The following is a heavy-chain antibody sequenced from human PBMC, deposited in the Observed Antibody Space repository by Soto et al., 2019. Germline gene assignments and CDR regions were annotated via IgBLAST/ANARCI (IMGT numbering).Heavy chain of an antibody. D-gene: IGHD6-6*01. J-gene: IGHJ4*02. CDR3: ARDREEYSSSSVRTYYFDY. CDR2: TYYRSKWYN. CDR1: GDSVSSNSAA. Sequence: QSQTLSLTCAISGDSVSSNSAAWNWIRQSPSRGLEWLGRTYYRSKWYNDYAVSVKSRITINPDTSKNQFSLQLNSVTPEDTAVYYCARDREEYSSSSVRTYYFDYWGQGTLVTVSS. V-gene: IGHV6-1*01.